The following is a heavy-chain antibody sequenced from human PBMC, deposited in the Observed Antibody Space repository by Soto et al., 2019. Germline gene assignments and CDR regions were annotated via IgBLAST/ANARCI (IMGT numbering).Heavy chain of an antibody. CDR2: IIPIFGTA. Sequence: QVQLVQSGAEVKKPGSSVKVSCKASGGTFSSYAISWVRQAPGQGLEWLGGIIPIFGTANYAQKFQGRVTITADKSTSTAYMELSSLRSEDTAVYYCARVVSYTAMVYYFDYWGQGTLVTVSS. V-gene: IGHV1-69*06. D-gene: IGHD5-18*01. CDR3: ARVVSYTAMVYYFDY. CDR1: GGTFSSYA. J-gene: IGHJ4*02.